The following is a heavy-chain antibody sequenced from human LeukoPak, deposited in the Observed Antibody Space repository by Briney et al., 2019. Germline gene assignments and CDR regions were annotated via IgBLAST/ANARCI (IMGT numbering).Heavy chain of an antibody. CDR2: INPNSGGT. V-gene: IGHV1-2*02. J-gene: IGHJ4*02. CDR3: ARDGHFDY. CDR1: GYTFTGYN. Sequence: ASVKVSCKSSGYTFTGYNMQRLRQAPGQGLEWMGWINPNSGGTNYAQKFQGRFTMTRDTSISTAYMELSRLRSDDTAVYYCARDGHFDYWGQGTLVTVSS.